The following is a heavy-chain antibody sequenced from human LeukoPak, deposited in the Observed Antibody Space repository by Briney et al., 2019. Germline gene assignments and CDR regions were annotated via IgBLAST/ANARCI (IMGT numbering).Heavy chain of an antibody. Sequence: GGSLKLSCVASRFTFSNHYMSWVRQAPGKGLEWVATIKPDGSETFYVDSVKGRFTVSRDNAKNSLYLQMSSLRAEDTAVYHCARDLVHLWNVFDFWGLGTMVTVSS. V-gene: IGHV3-7*01. CDR3: ARDLVHLWNVFDF. J-gene: IGHJ3*01. D-gene: IGHD5-18*01. CDR1: RFTFSNHY. CDR2: IKPDGSET.